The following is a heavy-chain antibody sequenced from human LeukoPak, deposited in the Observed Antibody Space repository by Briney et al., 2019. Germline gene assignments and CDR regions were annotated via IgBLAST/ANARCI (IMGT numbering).Heavy chain of an antibody. J-gene: IGHJ4*02. CDR3: ARWGGYCSGGSCYPLYYFDS. CDR1: GYSFTSYW. D-gene: IGHD2-15*01. CDR2: IHPPDSDT. V-gene: IGHV5-51*01. Sequence: GESLKISCKGSGYSFTSYWIGWVRQMPGKGLEWMGIIHPPDSDTRYSPSFQGQVTISADKSISTAYLQWNSLKASDTAMYYCARWGGYCSGGSCYPLYYFDSWGQGTLVTVPS.